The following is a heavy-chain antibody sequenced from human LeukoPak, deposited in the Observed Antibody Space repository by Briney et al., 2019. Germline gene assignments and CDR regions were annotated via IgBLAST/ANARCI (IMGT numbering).Heavy chain of an antibody. Sequence: PGGSLRLSCAASGFTFSYYAIHWVRQAPGKGLEWVSSISSSSSYIYYADSVKGRFTISRDNAKNSLYLQMNSLRAEDTAVYYCAREGGYCSGGSCYRGLDYFDYWGQGTLVTVSS. V-gene: IGHV3-21*01. CDR1: GFTFSYYA. CDR2: ISSSSSYI. CDR3: AREGGYCSGGSCYRGLDYFDY. D-gene: IGHD2-15*01. J-gene: IGHJ4*02.